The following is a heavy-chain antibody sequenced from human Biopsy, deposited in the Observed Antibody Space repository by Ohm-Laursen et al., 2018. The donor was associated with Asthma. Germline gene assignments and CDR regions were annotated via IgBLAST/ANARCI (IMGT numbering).Heavy chain of an antibody. CDR1: GFRFNSYA. D-gene: IGHD5-18*01. Sequence: SLRLSCTAFGFRFNSYAVSWVRQAPGKGPERVSTISASGNSTYYGDSVKGRFTISRDNSKNTLFLHMNSLRADDTAVYYCAKGMDTFDIWGQGTLVTVSS. V-gene: IGHV3-23*01. CDR3: AKGMDTFDI. J-gene: IGHJ3*02. CDR2: ISASGNST.